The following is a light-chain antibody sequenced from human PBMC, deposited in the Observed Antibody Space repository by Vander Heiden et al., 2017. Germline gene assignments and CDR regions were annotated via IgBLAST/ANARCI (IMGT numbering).Light chain of an antibody. CDR1: QNCFSASKNTNY. J-gene: IGKJ4*01. V-gene: IGKV4-1*01. CDR2: WAS. CDR3: QQYYNLPLT. Sequence: DILVTQSPDSLAVSLGERATIDCKSSQNCFSASKNTNYLAWYQQKPGQPPTLLISWASTRESGVPDRFSGSGSGTDFTLTISSRQADDAAIYYCQQYYNLPLTFGGGTKVEIK.